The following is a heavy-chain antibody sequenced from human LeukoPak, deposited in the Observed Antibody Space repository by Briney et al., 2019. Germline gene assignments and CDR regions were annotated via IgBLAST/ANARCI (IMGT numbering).Heavy chain of an antibody. D-gene: IGHD2-21*02. V-gene: IGHV4-30-4*08. CDR2: ISYTGTT. CDR3: ARLGTAPFDY. J-gene: IGHJ4*02. Sequence: SQTLSLTCTVSSVSISSGDYYWSWIRQPPGKGLEWIGYISYTGTTYYNPSLKSRVTILEDTSKNLFSLKLNSVTAADTAVYYCARLGTAPFDYWGQGTLVPVSS. CDR1: SVSISSGDYY.